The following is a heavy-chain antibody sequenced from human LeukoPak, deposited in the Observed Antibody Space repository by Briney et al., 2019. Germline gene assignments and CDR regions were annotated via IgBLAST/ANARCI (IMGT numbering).Heavy chain of an antibody. J-gene: IGHJ4*02. CDR3: ARTTVDIVVVPAAQIVDY. CDR2: ISAYNGNT. Sequence: ASVKVSCKASGYTFTSYGISWVRQAPGQGIEWMGWISAYNGNTNYAQKLQGRVTMTTDTSTSTAYMELRSLRSDDTAVYYCARTTVDIVVVPAAQIVDYWGQGTLVTVSS. CDR1: GYTFTSYG. D-gene: IGHD2-2*03. V-gene: IGHV1-18*01.